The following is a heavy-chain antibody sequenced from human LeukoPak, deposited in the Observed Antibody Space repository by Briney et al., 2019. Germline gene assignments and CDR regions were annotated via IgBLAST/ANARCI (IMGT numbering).Heavy chain of an antibody. Sequence: GASVKVSCKASGYTFTSYGISWVRQAPGQGLEWMGWISAYNGNTNYAQKLQGRVTMTTDTSTSTAYMELRSLRSDDTAVYYCARAITGYSSSWYPKEMGYWGQGTLVTVSS. V-gene: IGHV1-18*01. D-gene: IGHD6-13*01. CDR2: ISAYNGNT. CDR1: GYTFTSYG. J-gene: IGHJ4*02. CDR3: ARAITGYSSSWYPKEMGY.